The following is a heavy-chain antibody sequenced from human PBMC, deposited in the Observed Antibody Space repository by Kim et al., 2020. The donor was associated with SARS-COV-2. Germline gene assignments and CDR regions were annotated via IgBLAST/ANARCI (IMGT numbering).Heavy chain of an antibody. D-gene: IGHD3-16*02. V-gene: IGHV4-4*02. CDR2: IYHSGST. CDR1: GGSISSSNW. CDR3: ARGNVWGSYRLEHWFDP. Sequence: SETLSLTCAVSGGSISSSNWWSWVRQPPGKGLEWIGEIYHSGSTNYNPSLKSRVTISVDKSKNQFSLKLSSVTAADTAVYYCARGNVWGSYRLEHWFDPWGQGTLVTVSS. J-gene: IGHJ5*02.